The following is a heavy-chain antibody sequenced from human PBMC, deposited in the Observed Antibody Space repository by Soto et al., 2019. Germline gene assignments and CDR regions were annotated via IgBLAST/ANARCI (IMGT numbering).Heavy chain of an antibody. CDR1: GFAFSSYA. V-gene: IGHV3-23*01. J-gene: IGHJ4*02. Sequence: WVSLRLSCGASGFAFSSYAMSWFLQAPGKGLEWVSAISGSGGSTYYADSVKGRFTISRDNSKNTLYLQMNSMRAEDTAVYYCANKKTPEGHFDYWGQGTLVTVSS. CDR3: ANKKTPEGHFDY. CDR2: ISGSGGST.